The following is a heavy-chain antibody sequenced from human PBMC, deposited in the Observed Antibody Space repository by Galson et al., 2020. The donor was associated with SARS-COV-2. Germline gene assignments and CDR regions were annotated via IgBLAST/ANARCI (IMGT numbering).Heavy chain of an antibody. CDR1: GSNFSSYS. CDR2: ISGSGSTR. Sequence: GESLKISCEVFGSNFSSYSMNWVRQAPGKGLEWVSYISGSGSTRYHADSVKGRLPISRDNAKNSLYLQMNSLRAEDTAVYFCAGEHASGKQWLLQYNGMDVWGQGTTVTVS. D-gene: IGHD3-22*01. V-gene: IGHV3-48*04. CDR3: AGEHASGKQWLLQYNGMDV. J-gene: IGHJ6*02.